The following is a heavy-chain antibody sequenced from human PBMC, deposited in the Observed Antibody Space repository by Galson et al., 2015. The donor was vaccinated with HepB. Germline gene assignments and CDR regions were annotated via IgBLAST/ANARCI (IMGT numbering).Heavy chain of an antibody. CDR2: INSDGSST. V-gene: IGHV3-74*01. D-gene: IGHD3-22*01. CDR3: ARDLYDSSGYYSPAYYYYGMDV. Sequence: SLRLSCAASGFTFSSYWMHWVRQAPGKGLVWVSRINSDGSSTSYADSVKGRFTISRDNAKNTLYLQMNSLRAEDTAVYYCARDLYDSSGYYSPAYYYYGMDVWGQGTTVTVSS. CDR1: GFTFSSYW. J-gene: IGHJ6*02.